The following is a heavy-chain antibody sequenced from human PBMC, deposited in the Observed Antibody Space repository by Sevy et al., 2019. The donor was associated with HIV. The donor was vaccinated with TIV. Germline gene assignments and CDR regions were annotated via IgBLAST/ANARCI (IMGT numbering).Heavy chain of an antibody. CDR2: INPNTGDT. V-gene: IGHV1-2*02. Sequence: ASVKVSCTASGYTFTDFFIHWVRQAPGQGLEWMAWINPNTGDTKNPQKLQGRVTRTRDTSISTAFMELSRLTSDDTAYYFCATHGRYAYGSLLDYWGQGTLVTVSS. D-gene: IGHD3-16*01. CDR1: GYTFTDFF. J-gene: IGHJ4*02. CDR3: ATHGRYAYGSLLDY.